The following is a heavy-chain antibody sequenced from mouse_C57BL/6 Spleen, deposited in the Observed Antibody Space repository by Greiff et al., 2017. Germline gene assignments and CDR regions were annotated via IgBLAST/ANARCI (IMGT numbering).Heavy chain of an antibody. Sequence: EVHLVESGGDLVKPGGSLKLSCAASGFTFSSYGMSLVRQTPDKRLEWVATISSGGSYTYYPDSVKGRFTISRDNAKNTLYLQMSSLKSEDTAMYYCARGTGTYYFDYWGQGTTLTVSS. J-gene: IGHJ2*01. CDR2: ISSGGSYT. CDR3: ARGTGTYYFDY. D-gene: IGHD4-1*01. V-gene: IGHV5-6*01. CDR1: GFTFSSYG.